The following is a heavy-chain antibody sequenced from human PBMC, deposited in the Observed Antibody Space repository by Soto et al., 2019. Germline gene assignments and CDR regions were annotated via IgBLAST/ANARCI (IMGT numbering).Heavy chain of an antibody. D-gene: IGHD2-15*01. CDR3: AREVGYCSGGSCYSGNY. Sequence: GGSLRLSCAASGFTFSSYSMNWVRQAPGKGLEWVSSISSSSSYIYYADSVKGRFTISRDNAKNSLYLQMNSLRAEDTAVYYCAREVGYCSGGSCYSGNYWGQGTLVTVSS. CDR2: ISSSSSYI. CDR1: GFTFSSYS. V-gene: IGHV3-21*01. J-gene: IGHJ4*02.